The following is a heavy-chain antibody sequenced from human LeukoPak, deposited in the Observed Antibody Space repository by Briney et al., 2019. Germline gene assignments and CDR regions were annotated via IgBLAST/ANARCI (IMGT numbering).Heavy chain of an antibody. V-gene: IGHV4-31*03. D-gene: IGHD5-18*01. J-gene: IGHJ4*02. CDR3: ATYKIRGIQLWSHY. CDR1: GGSISSGGYY. CDR2: IYYSGST. Sequence: PSQTLSLTCTVSGGSISSGGYYWSWIRQHPGTGLEWIGYIYYSGSTYYNPSLKSRVTISVDTSKNQFSLKLSSVTAADTAVYYCATYKIRGIQLWSHYWGQGTLVTVSS.